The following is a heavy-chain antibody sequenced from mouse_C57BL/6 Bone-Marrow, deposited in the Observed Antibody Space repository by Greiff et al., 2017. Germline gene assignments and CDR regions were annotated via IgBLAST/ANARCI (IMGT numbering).Heavy chain of an antibody. J-gene: IGHJ2*01. CDR1: GYTFTGYW. Sequence: VQLQQSGAELMKPGASVKLSCKATGYTFTGYWIEWVKQRPGHGLEWIGEILPGSGSTNYNEKFKGKATFTADTSSITAYMQLSSLTTEASAIYDCAREATVAYFDYWGQGTTLTVSS. CDR2: ILPGSGST. D-gene: IGHD1-1*01. CDR3: AREATVAYFDY. V-gene: IGHV1-9*01.